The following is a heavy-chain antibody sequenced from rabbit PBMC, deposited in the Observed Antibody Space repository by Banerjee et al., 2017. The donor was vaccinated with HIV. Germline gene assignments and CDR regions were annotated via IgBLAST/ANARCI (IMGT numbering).Heavy chain of an antibody. CDR2: IFAGGGGAT. CDR3: ARDLAGVIGWNFNL. Sequence: QEQLEESGGDLVKPEGSLTLTCTASGFSFNSRYYMCWVRQAPGKGLEWITCIFAGGGGATYCANWAKGRFTISKTSSTTVTLQMTSLTAADTATYFCARDLAGVIGWNFNLWGQGTLVTVS. CDR1: GFSFNSRYY. V-gene: IGHV1S45*01. J-gene: IGHJ4*01. D-gene: IGHD4-1*01.